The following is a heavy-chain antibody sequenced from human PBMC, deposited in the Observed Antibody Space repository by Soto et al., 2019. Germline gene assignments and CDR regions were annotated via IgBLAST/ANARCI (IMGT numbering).Heavy chain of an antibody. CDR2: IYYSGST. CDR3: ARTTGVTHSPFEY. V-gene: IGHV4-38-2*01. J-gene: IGHJ4*02. CDR1: GHSMGRGFY. D-gene: IGHD2-8*02. Sequence: SETLCLTCAVSGHSMGRGFYWGWIRQLPGKRLEWMGGIYYSGSTYYNPSLKSRVTMSVDTSKNQFSLKLSSVTAADTAVSSCARTTGVTHSPFEYWCQG.